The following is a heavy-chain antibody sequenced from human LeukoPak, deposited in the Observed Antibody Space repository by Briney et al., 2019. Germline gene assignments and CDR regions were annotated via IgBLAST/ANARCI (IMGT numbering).Heavy chain of an antibody. CDR2: INPSGDTA. J-gene: IGHJ3*02. D-gene: IGHD3-3*01. CDR3: ARERNGCQRANCFWI. V-gene: IGHV1-46*01. CDR1: GYTLTELS. Sequence: GASVKVSCKVSGYTLTELSMHWVRQAPGQGLEWMGKINPSGDTATYTQRFQGRVTMTRDTSTSTVYMELSSLRSEDTAVYYCARERNGCQRANCFWIWGQGTMDPGPS.